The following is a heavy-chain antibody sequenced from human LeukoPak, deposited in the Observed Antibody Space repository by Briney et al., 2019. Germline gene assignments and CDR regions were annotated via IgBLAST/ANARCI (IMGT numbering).Heavy chain of an antibody. CDR3: AKDHDVLLWFGELLSYYMDV. J-gene: IGHJ6*03. CDR1: GGSFSGYY. D-gene: IGHD3-10*01. CDR2: INHSGST. Sequence: SETLSLTCAVYGGSFSGYYWSWIRQPPGKGLEWIGEINHSGSTNYNPSLKSRVTISVDTSKNQFSLKLSSATAADTAVYYCAKDHDVLLWFGELLSYYMDVWGKGTTVTVSS. V-gene: IGHV4-34*01.